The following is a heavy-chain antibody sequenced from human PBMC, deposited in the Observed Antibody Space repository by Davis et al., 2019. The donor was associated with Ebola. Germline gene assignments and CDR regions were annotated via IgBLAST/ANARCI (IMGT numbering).Heavy chain of an antibody. Sequence: GESPMTPRAASGLTFSSYSMNWVRQAPGKGLEWVSSISSSSTYIYHADSVKGRFTISRDNAKNSLYLQMNSLRAGDTAVYYCTRDLELSGGMDVWGQRATVTVSS. J-gene: IGHJ6*02. CDR3: TRDLELSGGMDV. CDR2: ISSSSTYI. CDR1: GLTFSSYS. D-gene: IGHD3-16*02. V-gene: IGHV3-21*01.